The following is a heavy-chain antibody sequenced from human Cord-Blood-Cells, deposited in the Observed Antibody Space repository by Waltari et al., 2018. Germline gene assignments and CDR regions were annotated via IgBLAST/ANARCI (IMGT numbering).Heavy chain of an antibody. Sequence: VQVVQSGAEVKKPGSSVKVSCKVSGYTLTELSLHWVRQVPGKGLELMGGFDPEDGETINAQKFQGRDTMTEDTSTDTAYMELSSLRSEDTAVYYCATDRRDGYNYGDAFDIWGQGTMVTVSS. CDR3: ATDRRDGYNYGDAFDI. J-gene: IGHJ3*02. V-gene: IGHV1-24*01. CDR1: GYTLTELS. D-gene: IGHD5-12*01. CDR2: FDPEDGET.